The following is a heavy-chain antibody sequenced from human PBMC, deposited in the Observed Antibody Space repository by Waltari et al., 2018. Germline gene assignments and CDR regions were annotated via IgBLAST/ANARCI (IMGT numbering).Heavy chain of an antibody. CDR1: NGSITGFF. CDR3: ARGRIHYTSNWFDP. J-gene: IGHJ5*02. D-gene: IGHD3-10*01. CDR2: IYYTGST. Sequence: QVQLQESGPGPVKPSETLSLTCSVSNGSITGFFWNWIRQSPGKGLEWIGYIYYTGSTDYNPSLKSRVTISVDTAKNQFSLRLNSVTAAVTGVYYCARGRIHYTSNWFDPWGQGTLVTVSS. V-gene: IGHV4-59*01.